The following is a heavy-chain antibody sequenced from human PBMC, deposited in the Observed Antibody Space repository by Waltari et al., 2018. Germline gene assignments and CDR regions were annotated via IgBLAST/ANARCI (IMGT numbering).Heavy chain of an antibody. CDR1: GGTFSSYA. V-gene: IGHV1-69*12. J-gene: IGHJ2*01. D-gene: IGHD5-12*01. Sequence: QVQLVQSGAEVKKPGSSVKVSCKASGGTFSSYAISWVRQAPGQGLEWMGGLIPIFGTANDAQKFQGRVTITADESTSTAYMELSSLRSEDTAVYYCARAGERGYSGYAEDGYFDLWGRGTLVTVSS. CDR3: ARAGERGYSGYAEDGYFDL. CDR2: LIPIFGTA.